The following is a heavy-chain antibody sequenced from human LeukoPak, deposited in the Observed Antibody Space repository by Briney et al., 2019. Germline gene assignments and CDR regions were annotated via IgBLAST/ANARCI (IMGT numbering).Heavy chain of an antibody. Sequence: GSLRLSCAASGLTFSSYAMSWVRQAPGKGLEWGAAISGSGGSTYYADSVKGRFTISRGNSKNTLYLQMNSLRAEDTAVYYCAKYRWLVRGSFDYGGQGTLVTVSS. D-gene: IGHD6-19*01. V-gene: IGHV3-23*01. CDR1: GLTFSSYA. CDR3: AKYRWLVRGSFDY. J-gene: IGHJ4*02. CDR2: ISGSGGST.